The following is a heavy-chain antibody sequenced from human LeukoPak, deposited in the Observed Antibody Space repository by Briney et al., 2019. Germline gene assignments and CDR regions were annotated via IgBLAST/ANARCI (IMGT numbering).Heavy chain of an antibody. J-gene: IGHJ3*02. CDR2: INPNSGGT. D-gene: IGHD2-15*01. CDR3: ARERAEDSDAFDI. V-gene: IGHV1-2*04. CDR1: GYTFTGYY. Sequence: ASVKVSCKASGYTFTGYYMHWVRQAPGQGLEWMGWINPNSGGTNYAQKFQGWVTMTRDTSISIAYMELSRLRSDDTAVYYCARERAEDSDAFDIWGQGTMVTVSS.